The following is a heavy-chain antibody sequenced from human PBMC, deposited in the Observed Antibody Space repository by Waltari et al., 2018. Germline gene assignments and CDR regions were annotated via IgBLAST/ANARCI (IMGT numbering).Heavy chain of an antibody. CDR1: GFTFSSYA. D-gene: IGHD3-22*01. CDR2: ICVSCGST. J-gene: IGHJ4*02. CDR3: AKHYDSSGRFDY. Sequence: EVQLVESGGGLVQPGGSLRLSCAASGFTFSSYAMSWVRQAPGKGVEWVSAICVSCGSTYTADSVRGRFTISRNNSKNPRYLQMNSLRAEDPAVYYCAKHYDSSGRFDYWGQGTLVTVSS. V-gene: IGHV3-23*04.